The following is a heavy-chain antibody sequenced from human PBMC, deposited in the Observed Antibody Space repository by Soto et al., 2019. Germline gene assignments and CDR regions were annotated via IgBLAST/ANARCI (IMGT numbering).Heavy chain of an antibody. D-gene: IGHD4-4*01. CDR2: ISAIFGTA. CDR3: ARLPGPTVTHFDP. Sequence: SVKFSCKASGGTFSSYAISWVRQAPGQGLEWMGGISAIFGTAKYAQKFQGRVTITADESTSTAYMELSSLRSEETAVYYCARLPGPTVTHFDPWGQGTLVTVSS. V-gene: IGHV1-69*13. CDR1: GGTFSSYA. J-gene: IGHJ5*02.